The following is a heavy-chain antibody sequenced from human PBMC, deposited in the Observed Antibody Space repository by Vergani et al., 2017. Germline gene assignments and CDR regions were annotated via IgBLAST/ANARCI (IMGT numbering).Heavy chain of an antibody. CDR2: ISSSSSYI. J-gene: IGHJ4*02. D-gene: IGHD2-15*01. V-gene: IGHV3-21*04. Sequence: WVLSISSSSSYIYYADSVKGRFTISRDNSKNTLYLQMNSLRAEDTAVYYCAKEELLTFDYWGQGTLVTVSS. CDR3: AKEELLTFDY.